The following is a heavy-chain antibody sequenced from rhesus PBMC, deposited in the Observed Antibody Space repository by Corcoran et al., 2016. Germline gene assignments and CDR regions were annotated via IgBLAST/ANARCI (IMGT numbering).Heavy chain of an antibody. J-gene: IGHJ5-2*02. CDR2: ISNEGNRI. CDR1: GFTFSANW. CDR3: AKDLVWNALDV. D-gene: IGHD2-39*01. V-gene: IGHV3-119*01. Sequence: EVQLAASGGGLVQPGGSLRLSCAASGFTFSANWMNWVRQVQGKGLEWVSRISNEGNRIKNPESVKGRFSISRENAKNSLYLQMNGWRPEDTAVYYCAKDLVWNALDVWGRGVLVTVSS.